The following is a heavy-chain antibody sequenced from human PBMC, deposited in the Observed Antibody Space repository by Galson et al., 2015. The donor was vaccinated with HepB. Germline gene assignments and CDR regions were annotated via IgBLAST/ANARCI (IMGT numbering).Heavy chain of an antibody. J-gene: IGHJ4*02. CDR3: ARGRSVSSWYDGRQPLWGY. Sequence: QVQLQESGPGLVKPSETLSLTCTVSGGSISSYYWSWIRQPLGKGLEWIGYIYYSGSTNYNPSLKSRVTISVDTSKNQFSLKLSSVTAADTAVYYCARGRSVSSWYDGRQPLWGYWGQGTLVTVSS. D-gene: IGHD6-13*01. CDR1: GGSISSYY. V-gene: IGHV4-59*12. CDR2: IYYSGST.